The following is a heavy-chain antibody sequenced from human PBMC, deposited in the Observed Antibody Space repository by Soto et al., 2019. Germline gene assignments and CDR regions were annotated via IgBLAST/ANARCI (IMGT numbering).Heavy chain of an antibody. V-gene: IGHV1-3*01. CDR1: GYTFTSYA. D-gene: IGHD1-26*01. J-gene: IGHJ2*01. Sequence: QVQLVQSGAEVKKPGASVKVSCKASGYTFTSYAMHWVRQAPGQRLEWMGWINAGNGNTKYSQKCQGRVTITRDTSASTAYMELSSLRSEDTAVYYCARGGSLYGYFDLWGRGTLVTVSS. CDR3: ARGGSLYGYFDL. CDR2: INAGNGNT.